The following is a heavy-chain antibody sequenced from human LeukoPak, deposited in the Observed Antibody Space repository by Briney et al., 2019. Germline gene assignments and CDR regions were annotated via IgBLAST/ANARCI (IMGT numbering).Heavy chain of an antibody. J-gene: IGHJ4*02. CDR2: IYYSGST. D-gene: IGHD5-24*01. V-gene: IGHV4-59*01. Sequence: SETLSLTCTVSGYSISSYYWSWIRQPPGKGLEWIGYIYYSGSTNYNPSLKSRVTISVDTSKNQFSLKLSSVTAADTAVYYCARVSGYNWNFDYWGQGTLVTVSS. CDR3: ARVSGYNWNFDY. CDR1: GYSISSYY.